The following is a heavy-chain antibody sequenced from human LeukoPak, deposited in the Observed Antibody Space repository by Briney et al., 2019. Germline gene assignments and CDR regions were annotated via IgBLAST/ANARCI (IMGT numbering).Heavy chain of an antibody. CDR1: GGSISSGSYY. CDR2: IYTSGTT. V-gene: IGHV4-61*02. CDR3: AGEMWTASDTGNPFDY. J-gene: IGHJ4*02. D-gene: IGHD1-14*01. Sequence: SETLSLTCTVSGGSISSGSYYWSWIRQPAGKGLEWIGRIYTSGTTNYNPSLKSRVTISVDTSKNQFSLKLISVTAADTAVYYCAGEMWTASDTGNPFDYWGQGALVTVSS.